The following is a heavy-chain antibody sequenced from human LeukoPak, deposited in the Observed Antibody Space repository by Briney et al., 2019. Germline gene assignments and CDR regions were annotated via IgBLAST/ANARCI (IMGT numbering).Heavy chain of an antibody. V-gene: IGHV3-15*01. Sequence: GGSLRLSCAASGFTFSNAWMTWVRQAPGKGLEWVGRIKSNTDGGTTDYAAPVKGRFTISRDDSKSIAYLQMNSLKTEDTAVYYCTRDLSGYDQPFDYWGQGTLVTVSS. CDR2: IKSNTDGGTT. D-gene: IGHD5-12*01. CDR3: TRDLSGYDQPFDY. J-gene: IGHJ4*02. CDR1: GFTFSNAW.